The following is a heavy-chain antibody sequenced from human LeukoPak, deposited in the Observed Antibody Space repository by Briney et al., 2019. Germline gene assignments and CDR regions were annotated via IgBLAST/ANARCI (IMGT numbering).Heavy chain of an antibody. J-gene: IGHJ4*02. Sequence: GGSLRLSCAASGFAFSSYAMSWVRQAPGKGLEWVSAISGSGGSTYYADSVKGRFTISRDNYKNTLYLQMNSLRAEDTAVYYCAKTAVVVTAIRSFFDYWGQGTLVTVSS. CDR1: GFAFSSYA. D-gene: IGHD2-21*02. V-gene: IGHV3-23*01. CDR2: ISGSGGST. CDR3: AKTAVVVTAIRSFFDY.